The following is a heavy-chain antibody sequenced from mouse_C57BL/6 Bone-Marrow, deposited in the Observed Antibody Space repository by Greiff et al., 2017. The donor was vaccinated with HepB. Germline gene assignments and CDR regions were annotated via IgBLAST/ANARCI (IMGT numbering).Heavy chain of an antibody. CDR1: GYTFTSYW. D-gene: IGHD1-1*01. V-gene: IGHV1-50*01. J-gene: IGHJ4*01. CDR3: ARKDYGSSYAMDY. Sequence: QVQLKQPGAELVKPGASVKLSCKASGYTFTSYWMQWVKQRPGQGLEWIGEIDPSDSYTNYNQKFKGKATLTVDTSSSTAYMQLSSLTSEDSAVYDCARKDYGSSYAMDYWGQGTSVTVSS. CDR2: IDPSDSYT.